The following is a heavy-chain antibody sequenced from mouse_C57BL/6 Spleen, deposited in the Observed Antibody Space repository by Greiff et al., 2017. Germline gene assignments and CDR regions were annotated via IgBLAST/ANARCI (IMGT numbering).Heavy chain of an antibody. CDR1: GFTFSDYG. V-gene: IGHV5-17*01. Sequence: EVHLVESGGGLVKPGGSLKLSCAASGFTFSDYGMHWVRQAPEKGLEWVAYISSGSSTIYYADTVKGRFTIARDNAKNTLFLQMNSLRSEDTAMYYCARRTGTGYFDYWGQGTTLTVSS. CDR2: ISSGSSTI. CDR3: ARRTGTGYFDY. J-gene: IGHJ2*01. D-gene: IGHD4-1*01.